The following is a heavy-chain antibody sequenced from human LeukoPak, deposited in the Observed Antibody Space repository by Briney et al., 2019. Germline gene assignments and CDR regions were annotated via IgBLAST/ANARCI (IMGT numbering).Heavy chain of an antibody. Sequence: GGSLRLSCAASGFTFSSYWMHWVRQAPGKGLEYVSAINTNGGSTYYANSVKGRFTISRDNSKNTLYLQMGSLRAEDMAVYYCARLPGTTNAFDIWGQGTMVTVSS. V-gene: IGHV3-64*01. J-gene: IGHJ3*02. CDR2: INTNGGST. CDR1: GFTFSSYW. CDR3: ARLPGTTNAFDI. D-gene: IGHD1-7*01.